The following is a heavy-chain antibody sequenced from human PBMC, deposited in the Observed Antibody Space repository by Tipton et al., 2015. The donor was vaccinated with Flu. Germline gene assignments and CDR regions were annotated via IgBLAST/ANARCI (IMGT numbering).Heavy chain of an antibody. Sequence: TLSLTCTVSGGSTSSGSYYWSWIRQPAGKGLEWIGRIYTTGSTKYNPSLKSRVTISLDTSKNRFSLNLSSVTAADTAVYYCARDKGRFPPDVWGQGTTVTVSS. J-gene: IGHJ6*02. V-gene: IGHV4-61*02. CDR2: IYTTGST. CDR1: GGSTSSGSYY. CDR3: ARDKGRFPPDV. D-gene: IGHD3-3*01.